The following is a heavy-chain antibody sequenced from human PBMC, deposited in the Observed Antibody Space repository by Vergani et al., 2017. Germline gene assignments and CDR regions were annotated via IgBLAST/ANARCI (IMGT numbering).Heavy chain of an antibody. CDR1: GYTFTGYY. D-gene: IGHD6-13*01. J-gene: IGHJ6*02. CDR2: INPNSGGT. V-gene: IGHV1-2*02. CDR3: AREITIAEAAKIYYYYGMDV. Sequence: QVQLVQSGAEVKKPGASVKVSCKASGYTFTGYYMHWVRQAPGQGLEWMGWINPNSGGTNYAQKFQGRVTMTRDTSISTAYMELSRLRSDDTAVYYCAREITIAEAAKIYYYYGMDVWGQGTTVTVSS.